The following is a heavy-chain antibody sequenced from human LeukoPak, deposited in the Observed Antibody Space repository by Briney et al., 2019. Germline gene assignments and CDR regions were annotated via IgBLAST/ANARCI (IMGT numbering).Heavy chain of an antibody. CDR1: GGSISSGDYY. CDR2: IYYSGST. J-gene: IGHJ4*02. CDR3: ARQVRADDYGDTNYFDY. Sequence: PSETLSLTCTVSGGSISSGDYYWSWIRQPPGKGLEWIGYIYYSGSTYYNPSLKSRVTISVDTSKNQFSLKLSSVTAADTAVYYCARQVRADDYGDTNYFDYWGQGTLVTVSS. D-gene: IGHD4-17*01. V-gene: IGHV4-30-4*01.